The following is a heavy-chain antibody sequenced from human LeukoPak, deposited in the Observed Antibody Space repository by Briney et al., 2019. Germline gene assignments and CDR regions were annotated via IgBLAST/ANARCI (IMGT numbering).Heavy chain of an antibody. Sequence: SETLSLTCAVYGGSFSGYYWSWIRQPPGKGLEWIGEINHSGSTNYNPSLESRITISADTSKNQFSLKLSSVTAADTAVYFCARGRGLSRTPQLVYYFDFWGQGTLVTVSS. CDR1: GGSFSGYY. V-gene: IGHV4-34*01. CDR2: INHSGST. D-gene: IGHD6-13*01. J-gene: IGHJ4*02. CDR3: ARGRGLSRTPQLVYYFDF.